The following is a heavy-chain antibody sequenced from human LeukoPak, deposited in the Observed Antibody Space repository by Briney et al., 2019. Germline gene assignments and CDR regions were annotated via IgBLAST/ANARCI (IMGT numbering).Heavy chain of an antibody. CDR3: ARGYCSSTSCYDAFDI. CDR2: IYYSRST. D-gene: IGHD2-2*01. V-gene: IGHV4-30-4*01. CDR1: GGSISSGDYY. J-gene: IGHJ3*02. Sequence: SETLSLTCTVSGGSISSGDYYWSWIRQPPGKGLEWIGYIYYSRSTYYNPSLKSRVTISVDTSKNQFSLKLSSVTAADTAVYYCARGYCSSTSCYDAFDIWGQGTMVTVSS.